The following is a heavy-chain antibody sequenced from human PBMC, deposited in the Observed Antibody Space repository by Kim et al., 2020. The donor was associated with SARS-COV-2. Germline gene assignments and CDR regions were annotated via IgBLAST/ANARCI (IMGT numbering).Heavy chain of an antibody. J-gene: IGHJ6*02. V-gene: IGHV3-48*02. Sequence: GGSLRLSCVASEFTFSNHNMNWVRQAPGKGLEWVSHIKSSSSSLYYADSVKGRFTISRDNAKNTLYLQMNSLRDEDSAVYYCARGQLGYYYGMDVWGQGTTVTVSS. CDR1: EFTFSNHN. CDR3: ARGQLGYYYGMDV. CDR2: IKSSSSSL. D-gene: IGHD6-6*01.